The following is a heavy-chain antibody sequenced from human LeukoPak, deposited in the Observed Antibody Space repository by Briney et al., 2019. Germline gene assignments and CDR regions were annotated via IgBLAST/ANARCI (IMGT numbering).Heavy chain of an antibody. CDR1: GGSFSSYY. CDR3: ARELRDYYDSSGYYYDD. J-gene: IGHJ4*02. Sequence: SETLSLTCAVYGGSFSSYYWGWLRQPPGKGLEWIGSIYYSGSTYYNPSLKSRVTISVDTSKNQFSLKLSSVTAADTAVYYCARELRDYYDSSGYYYDDWGQGTLVTVSS. CDR2: IYYSGST. V-gene: IGHV4-39*07. D-gene: IGHD3-22*01.